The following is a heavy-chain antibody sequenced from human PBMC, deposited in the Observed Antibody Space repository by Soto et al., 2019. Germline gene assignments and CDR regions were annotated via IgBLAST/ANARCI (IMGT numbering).Heavy chain of an antibody. Sequence: EVQLVESGGGLVQPGGSLKLSCAASGFTLSGFDIHWVRQASGEGLEWVGRIKTKVESYATELAASVKGRFTISIDDPKNTAYLEMNSLKTEDTAVYYCTRRYCSGGGCYSDFDYWGQGTLVTVSS. CDR1: GFTLSGFD. V-gene: IGHV3-73*01. J-gene: IGHJ4*02. D-gene: IGHD2-15*01. CDR2: IKTKVESYAT. CDR3: TRRYCSGGGCYSDFDY.